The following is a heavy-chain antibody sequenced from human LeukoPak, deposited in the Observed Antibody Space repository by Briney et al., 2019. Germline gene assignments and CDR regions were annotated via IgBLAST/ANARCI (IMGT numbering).Heavy chain of an antibody. CDR3: ARDLRWLQCPLDY. Sequence: NPGGSLRLSCAASGFTFSSYGMHWVRQAPGKGLGWVSSISSSSSYIYYADSVKGRFTISRDNAKNSLYLQMNSLRAEDTAVYYCARDLRWLQCPLDYWGQGTLVTVSS. CDR1: GFTFSSYG. J-gene: IGHJ4*02. CDR2: ISSSSSYI. D-gene: IGHD5-24*01. V-gene: IGHV3-21*01.